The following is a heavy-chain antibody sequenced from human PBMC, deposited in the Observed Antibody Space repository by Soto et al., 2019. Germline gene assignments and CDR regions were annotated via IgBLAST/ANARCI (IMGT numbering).Heavy chain of an antibody. D-gene: IGHD1-1*01. Sequence: SETLSLTCTVSGDSVSSGNYYWTWIRQPPGKGLEWIGYIFYNENTNYNPSLKSRVTISLDMSKNHFSLKLTSVTAADTAMYYCTRIPVGTTVIDWFDPWGQGTLVTVSS. V-gene: IGHV4-61*03. CDR1: GDSVSSGNYY. CDR2: IFYNENT. CDR3: TRIPVGTTVIDWFDP. J-gene: IGHJ5*02.